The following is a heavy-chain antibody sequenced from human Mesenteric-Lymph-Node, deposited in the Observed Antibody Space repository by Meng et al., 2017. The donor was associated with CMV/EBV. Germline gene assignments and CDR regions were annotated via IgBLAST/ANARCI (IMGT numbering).Heavy chain of an antibody. Sequence: GESLKISCAASGFTFSDYYMSWIRQAPGKGLEWVSYISSSGSTIYYADSVKGRFTISRDNAKNSLYLQMNSLRAEDTAVYYCARLGRYFDWLYYYGMDVWGQGTTVTVSS. V-gene: IGHV3-11*04. D-gene: IGHD3-9*01. CDR3: ARLGRYFDWLYYYGMDV. CDR1: GFTFSDYY. CDR2: ISSSGSTI. J-gene: IGHJ6*02.